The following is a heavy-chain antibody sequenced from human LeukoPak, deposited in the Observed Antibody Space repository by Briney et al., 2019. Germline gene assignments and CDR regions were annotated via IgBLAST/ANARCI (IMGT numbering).Heavy chain of an antibody. CDR3: ARLSGDYDSSGYGGPFDI. CDR2: INWNGGST. CDR1: GFTFSSYS. V-gene: IGHV3-20*04. Sequence: PGGSLRLSCAASGFTFSSYSMNWVSQAPGKRLEWVSGINWNGGSTGYADSVKGRFTISRDNAKNSLYLQMNSLRVEDTALYYCARLSGDYDSSGYGGPFDIWGQGTMVTVSP. J-gene: IGHJ3*02. D-gene: IGHD3-22*01.